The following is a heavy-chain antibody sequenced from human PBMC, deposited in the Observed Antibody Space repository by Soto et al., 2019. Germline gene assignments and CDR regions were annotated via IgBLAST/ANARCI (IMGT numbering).Heavy chain of an antibody. CDR2: TSNSGST. J-gene: IGHJ4*02. D-gene: IGHD2-2*01. V-gene: IGHV4-31*03. Sequence: QVQLQESGPGLVKPSQTLPLTCTVSGGSITSSGYYWSWIRQHPGEGLEWIGFTSNSGSTSYNPSLKSRVTISVDTSSNQFPLNLKSVTAADTAVYYCARGGGSTKVDYWGQGTLVTVSP. CDR1: GGSITSSGYY. CDR3: ARGGGSTKVDY.